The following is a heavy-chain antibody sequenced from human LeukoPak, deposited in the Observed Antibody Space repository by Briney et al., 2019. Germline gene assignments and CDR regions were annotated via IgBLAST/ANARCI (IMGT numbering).Heavy chain of an antibody. J-gene: IGHJ4*02. CDR3: ARGPLAVVPAFTAKYYFNS. CDR1: GFTFNNYD. CDR2: IRFDGTDK. D-gene: IGHD2-2*01. V-gene: IGHV3-30*02. Sequence: PGGSLRLSCATSGFTFNNYDISWIRQAPGRGLEWVSFIRFDGTDKYYADSVKGRFTIARDNSKNTVYLQMNSLRSEDTALYYCARGPLAVVPAFTAKYYFNSWGQGTLVTVSS.